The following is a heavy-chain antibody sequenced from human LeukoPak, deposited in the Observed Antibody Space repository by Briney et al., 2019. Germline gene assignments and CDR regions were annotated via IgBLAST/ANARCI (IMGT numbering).Heavy chain of an antibody. J-gene: IGHJ3*02. CDR3: ARVVPVGATYAFDI. CDR1: GYIFTNYG. CDR2: ISVYNGNT. V-gene: IGHV1-18*01. D-gene: IGHD1-26*01. Sequence: ASVKVSCKASGYIFTNYGISWVRQAPGQGLEWMGWISVYNGNTNYAQKLQGRVTMTTDTSTSTAYMELRSLRSDDTAVYYCARVVPVGATYAFDIWGQGTMVTVSS.